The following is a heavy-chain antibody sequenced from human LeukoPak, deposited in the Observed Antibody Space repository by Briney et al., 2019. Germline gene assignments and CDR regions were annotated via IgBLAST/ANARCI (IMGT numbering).Heavy chain of an antibody. CDR2: IYYSGST. Sequence: SETLSLTCTVSGGSISSSSYYWGWIRQPPGKGLEWIGSIYYSGSTYYNPSLKSRVTISVDTSKNQFSLKLSSVTAADTAVYYCAREGLGDYIDYWGQGTLVTVSS. D-gene: IGHD3-16*01. J-gene: IGHJ4*02. CDR3: AREGLGDYIDY. CDR1: GGSISSSSYY. V-gene: IGHV4-39*07.